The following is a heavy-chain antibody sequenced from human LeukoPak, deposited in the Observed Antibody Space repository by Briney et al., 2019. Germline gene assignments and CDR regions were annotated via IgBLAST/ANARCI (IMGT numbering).Heavy chain of an antibody. CDR3: ARYRGDAFDI. Sequence: SETLSLTCTVSGGSISSYYWSWIRQPPGKGLEWLGYIYTSGGTNYNPSLKSRVTISIDTSRTQSSLKLSSVTAADTAVYYCARYRGDAFDIWGQGTMVTVSS. CDR2: IYTSGGT. J-gene: IGHJ3*02. V-gene: IGHV4-4*09. D-gene: IGHD1-1*01. CDR1: GGSISSYY.